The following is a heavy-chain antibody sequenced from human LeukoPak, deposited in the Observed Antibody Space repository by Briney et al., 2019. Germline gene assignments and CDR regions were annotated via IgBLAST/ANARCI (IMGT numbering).Heavy chain of an antibody. CDR2: IRGSGGST. V-gene: IGHV3-23*01. CDR3: AKNDAPSGGYYYMDV. Sequence: GGSLRLSCAASGFIFSNYAMRWARQAPGTGLHPLSPIRGSGGSTYYADSVKGRFTISRDNSDNTLYLQMNSLRAEDTAVYYCAKNDAPSGGYYYMDVWGKGTTVIVSS. D-gene: IGHD1-1*01. CDR1: GFIFSNYA. J-gene: IGHJ6*03.